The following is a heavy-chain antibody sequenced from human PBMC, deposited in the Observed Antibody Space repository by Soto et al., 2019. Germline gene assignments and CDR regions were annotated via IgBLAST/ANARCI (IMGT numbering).Heavy chain of an antibody. Sequence: QVQLVQSGAEVKKPGSSVKVSCKASGGTFSSYAISWVRQAPGQGLEWMGGIIPIFGTANYAQKFQGRVTIAADEATSTAYMGLSSLRSEDTAVYYCATSRDSYGSIEDVWGQGTTVTVSS. V-gene: IGHV1-69*01. CDR2: IIPIFGTA. J-gene: IGHJ6*02. CDR1: GGTFSSYA. D-gene: IGHD5-18*01. CDR3: ATSRDSYGSIEDV.